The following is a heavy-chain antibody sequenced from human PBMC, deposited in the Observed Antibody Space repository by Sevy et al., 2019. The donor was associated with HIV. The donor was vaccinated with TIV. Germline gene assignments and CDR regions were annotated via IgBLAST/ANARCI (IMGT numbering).Heavy chain of an antibody. CDR3: ARDMLGYCSSTSCYAEGYFDY. V-gene: IGHV4-59*01. Sequence: SETLSLTCTVSGGSISSYYWSWIRQPPGKGLEWIGYIYYSGSTNYNPSLKSRVTISVDKSKNQFSLKLSSVHAADTAVYYCARDMLGYCSSTSCYAEGYFDYWGQGTLVTVSS. CDR1: GGSISSYY. D-gene: IGHD2-2*01. J-gene: IGHJ4*02. CDR2: IYYSGST.